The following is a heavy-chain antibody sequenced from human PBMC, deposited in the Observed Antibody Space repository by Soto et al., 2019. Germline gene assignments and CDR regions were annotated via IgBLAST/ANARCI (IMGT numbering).Heavy chain of an antibody. CDR1: GFTFSSYG. CDR2: ISYDGSNK. Sequence: GGSLRLSCAASGFTFSSYGMHWVRQAPGKGLEWVAVISYDGSNKYYADSVKGRFTISRVNSKNTLYLQMNSLRAEDTAVYYCAKDLHSSGYYYYGMDVWGQGTTVTVSS. CDR3: AKDLHSSGYYYYGMDV. D-gene: IGHD6-19*01. J-gene: IGHJ6*02. V-gene: IGHV3-30*18.